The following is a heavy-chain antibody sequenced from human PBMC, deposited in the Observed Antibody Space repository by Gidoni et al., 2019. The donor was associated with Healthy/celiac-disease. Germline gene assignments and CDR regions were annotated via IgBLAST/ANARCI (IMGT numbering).Heavy chain of an antibody. V-gene: IGHV5-10-1*03. Sequence: EVQLVQSGAEVKKTGESLRLSCKGSGYSFTSYWRSGVRQMPGKGMEWMGRFDPSDSYTTYSPSSQGHATISADKPISTAYLQWSSLKAAYTAMYYCARPASIAAPYYMDVWGKGTTVTVSS. CDR2: FDPSDSYT. D-gene: IGHD6-6*01. CDR3: ARPASIAAPYYMDV. CDR1: GYSFTSYW. J-gene: IGHJ6*03.